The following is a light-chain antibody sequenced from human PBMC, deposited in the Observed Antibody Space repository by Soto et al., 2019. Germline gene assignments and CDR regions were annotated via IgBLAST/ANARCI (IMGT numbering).Light chain of an antibody. CDR3: QQRSNWPPYT. J-gene: IGKJ5*01. Sequence: EIVLTQSPATLSLSPGERATLSCRAGQSVSSYLAWYQQKPGQAPRLLIYDASNRATGIPARFSGSGSGTDFTLTISSLEPEDFAVYYCQQRSNWPPYTFGQGTRLEI. CDR2: DAS. CDR1: QSVSSY. V-gene: IGKV3-11*01.